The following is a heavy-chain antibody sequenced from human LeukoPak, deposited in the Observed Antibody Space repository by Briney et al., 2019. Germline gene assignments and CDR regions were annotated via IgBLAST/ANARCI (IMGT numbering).Heavy chain of an antibody. CDR3: AGGYNIFDY. J-gene: IGHJ4*02. V-gene: IGHV4-34*01. D-gene: IGHD1-1*01. Sequence: SETLSLTCAVYGGSFSGYYWSWIRQPPGKGLEWIGEINHSGSTNYNPPLKSRVTISVDTSKNQFSLKLSSVTAADTAVYYCAGGYNIFDYWGQGTLVTVSS. CDR2: INHSGST. CDR1: GGSFSGYY.